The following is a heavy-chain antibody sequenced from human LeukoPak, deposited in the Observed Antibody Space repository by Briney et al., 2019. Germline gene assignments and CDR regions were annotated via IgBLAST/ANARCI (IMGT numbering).Heavy chain of an antibody. V-gene: IGHV4-39*01. Sequence: SETLSLTCTVSGGSISSSSYYWGWIRQPPGKGLGWIGSIYYSGSTYYNPSLKSRVTISVDTPKNQFSLKLSSVTAADTAVYYXXRXYYDSSGYFAYWGQGTLVTVSS. D-gene: IGHD3-22*01. J-gene: IGHJ4*02. CDR1: GGSISSSSYY. CDR3: XRXYYDSSGYFAY. CDR2: IYYSGST.